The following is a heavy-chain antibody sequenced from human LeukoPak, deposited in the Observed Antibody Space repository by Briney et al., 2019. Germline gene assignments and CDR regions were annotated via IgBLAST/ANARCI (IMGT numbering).Heavy chain of an antibody. J-gene: IGHJ4*02. CDR3: ARAYSGSYIRY. D-gene: IGHD1-26*01. CDR1: GGSFSGYY. Sequence: PSETLSLTCAVYGGSFSGYYWSWIRQPPGRGLEWIGEINHSGSTNYNPSLKSRVTISVDTSKNQFSLKLSSVTAADTAVYYCARAYSGSYIRYWGQGTLVTVSS. CDR2: INHSGST. V-gene: IGHV4-34*01.